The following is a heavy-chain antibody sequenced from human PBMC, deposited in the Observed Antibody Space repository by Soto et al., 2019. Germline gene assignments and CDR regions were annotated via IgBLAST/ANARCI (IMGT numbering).Heavy chain of an antibody. CDR3: ARIEPGGSGWHFDY. CDR2: IIPIFGTA. D-gene: IGHD6-19*01. CDR1: GGTFSSYA. J-gene: IGHJ4*02. Sequence: QVQLVESGAEVEKAGSSVKVSCKASGGTFSSYAISWVRQAPGQGLEWMGGIIPIFGTANYAQKFQGRVTITADESTSTAYMELSSLRSEDTAVYYCARIEPGGSGWHFDYWGQGTLVTVSS. V-gene: IGHV1-69*12.